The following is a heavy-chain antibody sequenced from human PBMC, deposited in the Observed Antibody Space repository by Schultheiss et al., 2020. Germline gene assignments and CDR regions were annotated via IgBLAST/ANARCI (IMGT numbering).Heavy chain of an antibody. CDR2: ISGSGGST. CDR1: GFTFSSYA. CDR3: AREIGEDKAMARYAFDI. V-gene: IGHV3-23*01. D-gene: IGHD5-18*01. J-gene: IGHJ3*02. Sequence: GGSLRLSCAASGFTFSSYAMSWVRQAPGKGLEWVSAISGSGGSTYYADSVKGRFTISRDNSKNTLYLQMNSLRAEDTAVYYCAREIGEDKAMARYAFDIWGQGTMVTVSS.